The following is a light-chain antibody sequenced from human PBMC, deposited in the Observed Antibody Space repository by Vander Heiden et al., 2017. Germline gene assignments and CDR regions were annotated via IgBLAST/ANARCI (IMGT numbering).Light chain of an antibody. J-gene: IGKJ5*01. CDR3: MQALQAIS. V-gene: IGKV2-28*01. CDR2: LGS. CDR1: QSLLHSNGYNY. Sequence: DIVMTQSPLSLPVTPGEPASISCRSSQSLLHSNGYNYLDWYLQKPGQSPQLLIYLGSNRASGVPDRFSGSGSGTDFTLKISRVEAEDVGVYYFMQALQAISFGQGTRLKI.